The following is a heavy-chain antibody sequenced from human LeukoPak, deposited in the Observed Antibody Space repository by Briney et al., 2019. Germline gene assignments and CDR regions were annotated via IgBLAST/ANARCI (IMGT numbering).Heavy chain of an antibody. CDR3: AREGGNYDYYYYYYMDV. J-gene: IGHJ6*03. D-gene: IGHD4-23*01. V-gene: IGHV3-7*01. CDR2: IKQDGSEK. CDR1: GFTFSSYW. Sequence: GGSLRLSCAASGFTFSSYWMSWVRQAPGKGLEWVANIKQDGSEKYYVDSVKGRFTISRDNAKNSLYLQMNSLRAEDTAVYYCAREGGNYDYYYYYYMDVWGKGTTVTVSS.